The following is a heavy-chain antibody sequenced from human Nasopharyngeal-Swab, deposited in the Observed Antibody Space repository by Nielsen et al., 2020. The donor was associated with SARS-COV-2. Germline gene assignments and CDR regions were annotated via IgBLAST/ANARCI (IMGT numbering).Heavy chain of an antibody. J-gene: IGHJ6*03. Sequence: SDTLSLTFALYGGSFSGYYWSWIRQPPGKGRERIGEFNRRGGTNYNPALKSRVTLSVDTSTNQFSLKLRSVTAADTAGYYCARGYTVVDIVVVVTTFWSDYMDVWGKGTTVTVSS. D-gene: IGHD2-15*01. CDR1: GGSFSGYY. CDR3: ARGYTVVDIVVVVTTFWSDYMDV. V-gene: IGHV4-34*01. CDR2: FNRRGGT.